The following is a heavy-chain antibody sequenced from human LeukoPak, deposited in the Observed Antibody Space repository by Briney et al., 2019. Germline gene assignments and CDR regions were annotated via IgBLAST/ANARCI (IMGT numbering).Heavy chain of an antibody. V-gene: IGHV1-69*04. CDR1: GGTFSSYA. J-gene: IGHJ6*03. D-gene: IGHD3-3*01. CDR3: ARDIGPRGFLVWYYYYMDV. Sequence: GASVKVSCKASGGTFSSYAISWVRQAPGQGLEWMGRIIPILGMANYAQKFQGRVTITADKSTSTAYMELSSLRSEDTAVYYCARDIGPRGFLVWYYYYMDVWGKGTTVTVSS. CDR2: IIPILGMA.